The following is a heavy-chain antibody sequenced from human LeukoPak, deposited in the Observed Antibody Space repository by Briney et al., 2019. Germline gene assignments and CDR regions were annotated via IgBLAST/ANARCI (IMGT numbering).Heavy chain of an antibody. CDR2: ISAYNGNT. V-gene: IGHV1-18*01. CDR3: ARGVGYYYYYYMDV. J-gene: IGHJ6*03. D-gene: IGHD3-3*01. CDR1: GYTFTSYG. Sequence: GASVKVSCKASGYTFTSYGISWVRQAPGQGLEWRGWISAYNGNTNYAQKLQGRVTMTTDTSTSTAYMELRSLRSDDTAVYYCARGVGYYYYYYMDVWGKGTTVTVSS.